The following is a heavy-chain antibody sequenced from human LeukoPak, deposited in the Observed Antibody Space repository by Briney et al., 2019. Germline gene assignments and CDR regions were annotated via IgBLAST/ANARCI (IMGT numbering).Heavy chain of an antibody. CDR2: ISGSGGST. CDR3: AKDISSYQYCSSTSCSQADAFDI. D-gene: IGHD2-2*01. CDR1: GFTFSSYA. J-gene: IGHJ3*02. V-gene: IGHV3-23*01. Sequence: GGSLRLSCAVSGFTFSSYAMSWVRQAPGKGLEWVSAISGSGGSTYYADSVKGRFTISRDNSKNTLYLQMNSLRAEDTAVYYCAKDISSYQYCSSTSCSQADAFDIWGQGTMVTVSS.